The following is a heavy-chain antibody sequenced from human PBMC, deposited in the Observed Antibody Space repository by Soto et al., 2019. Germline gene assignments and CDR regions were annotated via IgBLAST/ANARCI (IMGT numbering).Heavy chain of an antibody. CDR1: GGSVSSDAYY. CDR2: ILSGGGT. J-gene: IGHJ4*02. Sequence: SETLSRTCIVSGGSVSSDAYYWSWIRQPPGKTLEWIGFILSGGGTSTNPSLRSRLSISVDTSRNQLSLRLTSVTASDTGVYFCAKGFSSGWYVDSWGRGTLVTVSS. D-gene: IGHD6-19*01. V-gene: IGHV4-61*08. CDR3: AKGFSSGWYVDS.